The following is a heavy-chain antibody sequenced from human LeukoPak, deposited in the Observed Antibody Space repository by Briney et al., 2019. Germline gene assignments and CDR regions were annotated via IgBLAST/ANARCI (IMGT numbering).Heavy chain of an antibody. Sequence: PGGSLRLFCAASAITFNDYGMHWVRQGPGKGLEWLAFIWYDGGHKYYADSVKGRFSISRDNSQTTLYLQMNSLRVEDTAVYYCAKDDRQWRRGGTFFYFDSWGQGTQVTVSS. V-gene: IGHV3-30*02. CDR2: IWYDGGHK. CDR1: AITFNDYG. J-gene: IGHJ4*02. D-gene: IGHD3-3*02. CDR3: AKDDRQWRRGGTFFYFDS.